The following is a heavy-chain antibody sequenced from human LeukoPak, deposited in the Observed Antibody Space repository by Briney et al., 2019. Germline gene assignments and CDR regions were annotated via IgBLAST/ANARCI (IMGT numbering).Heavy chain of an antibody. Sequence: SVKVSCKASGGTFSSYAISWARQAPGQGLEWMGRIIPILGIANYAQKFQGRVTITADKSTSTAYMELSSLRSEDTAVYYCARGGGQQLVRVYYYGMDVWGQGTTVTVSS. CDR3: ARGGGQQLVRVYYYGMDV. CDR1: GGTFSSYA. V-gene: IGHV1-69*04. D-gene: IGHD6-13*01. J-gene: IGHJ6*02. CDR2: IIPILGIA.